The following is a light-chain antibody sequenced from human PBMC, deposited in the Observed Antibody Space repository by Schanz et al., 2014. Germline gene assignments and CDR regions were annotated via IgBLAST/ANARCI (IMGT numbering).Light chain of an antibody. Sequence: QSVLTQPPSASGTPGQRVTISCSGSSSNIGSNNVNWYRQLPGTAPKLLIYRNIQRPSGVPDRFPASKSGTSASLAISGLQSEDEADYYCAAWDDSLNGFYVFGTGTKLTVL. J-gene: IGLJ1*01. V-gene: IGLV1-44*01. CDR2: RNI. CDR3: AAWDDSLNGFYV. CDR1: SSNIGSNN.